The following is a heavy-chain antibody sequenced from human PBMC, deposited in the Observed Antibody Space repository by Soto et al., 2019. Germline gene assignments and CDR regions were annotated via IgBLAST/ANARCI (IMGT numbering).Heavy chain of an antibody. CDR1: GFTLSSYS. CDR2: ISGSGGTI. J-gene: IGHJ4*02. Sequence: EVQLVESGGGLVQPGGSLRLSCAASGFTLSSYSMHWVRQAPGKGLEWVSYISGSGGTIYYADSVKGRFTISRDNAKNSRSVQMNSLRDEDTAVYFCARETGLRSSGWSYDFDFWGQGTRVTVSS. D-gene: IGHD6-19*01. CDR3: ARETGLRSSGWSYDFDF. V-gene: IGHV3-48*02.